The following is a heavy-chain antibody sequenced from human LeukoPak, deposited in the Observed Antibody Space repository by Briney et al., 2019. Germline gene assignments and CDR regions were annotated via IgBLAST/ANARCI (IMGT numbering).Heavy chain of an antibody. CDR2: INHSGST. CDR3: ARGGKVSGKYGSGSYYRNYYYYGMDV. V-gene: IGHV4-34*01. J-gene: IGHJ6*02. Sequence: PSETLSLTCAVHGGSFSGYYWSWIRQPPGKGLEWIGEINHSGSTNYNPSLKSRVTISVDTSKNQFSLKLSSVTAADTAVYYCARGGKVSGKYGSGSYYRNYYYYGMDVWGQGTTVTVSS. CDR1: GGSFSGYY. D-gene: IGHD3-10*01.